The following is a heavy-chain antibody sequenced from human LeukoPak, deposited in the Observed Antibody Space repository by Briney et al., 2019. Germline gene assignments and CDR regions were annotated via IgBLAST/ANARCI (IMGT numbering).Heavy chain of an antibody. CDR1: GGSISSYY. Sequence: NPSETLSLICTVSGGSISSYYWSWIRQPPGKGLEWIGYIYYSGSTNYNPSLKSRVTISVDTSKNQFSLKLSSVTAADTAVYYCARHEGRYYDFWSGYYSPDAFDIWGQGTMVTVSS. J-gene: IGHJ3*02. D-gene: IGHD3-3*01. V-gene: IGHV4-59*08. CDR3: ARHEGRYYDFWSGYYSPDAFDI. CDR2: IYYSGST.